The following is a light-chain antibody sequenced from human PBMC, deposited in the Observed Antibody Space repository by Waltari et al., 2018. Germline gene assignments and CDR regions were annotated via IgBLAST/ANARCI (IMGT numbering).Light chain of an antibody. J-gene: IGLJ2*01. Sequence: SYEVSQPPSVSVSPGQTATITCSGDKLGDRYSYWYQQKPGQSPVLVIYHDTKRPSGNPERFSGSNSGDTATLTISGTQAMDEADYFCQAWDSSTVVFGGGTRLTVL. CDR2: HDT. CDR1: KLGDRY. CDR3: QAWDSSTVV. V-gene: IGLV3-1*01.